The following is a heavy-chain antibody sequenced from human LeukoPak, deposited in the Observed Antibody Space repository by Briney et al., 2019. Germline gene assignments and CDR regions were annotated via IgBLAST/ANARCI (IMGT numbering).Heavy chain of an antibody. D-gene: IGHD4-11*01. CDR2: IYYSGST. Sequence: SETLSLTCTVSGGSFSSSSYYWSWIRQPPGKGLEWIGYIYYSGSTNYNPSLKSRVTISVDTSKNQFSLKLSSVTAADTAVYYCARGVPTVTTGSGVSTPYFDYWGQGTLVTVSS. J-gene: IGHJ4*02. CDR1: GGSFSSSSYY. V-gene: IGHV4-61*01. CDR3: ARGVPTVTTGSGVSTPYFDY.